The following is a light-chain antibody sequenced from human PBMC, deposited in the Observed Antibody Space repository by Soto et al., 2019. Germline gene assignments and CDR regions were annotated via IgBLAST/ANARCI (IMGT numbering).Light chain of an antibody. V-gene: IGLV2-14*01. CDR2: EVS. CDR1: SSDVSGYKY. Sequence: QSVLPQPASVSGSPGQSITISCTGTSSDVSGYKYVSWYQQHPGKAPTLIIYEVSNRPSGVSNRFSGSKSGGTASLTISGLQAADEADYYCCSYTGTSTPYVFGAGTKLTVL. CDR3: CSYTGTSTPYV. J-gene: IGLJ1*01.